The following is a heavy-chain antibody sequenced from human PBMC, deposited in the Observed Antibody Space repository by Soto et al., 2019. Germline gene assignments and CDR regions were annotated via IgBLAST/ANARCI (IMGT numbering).Heavy chain of an antibody. J-gene: IGHJ4*02. CDR2: IWYDGSNK. D-gene: IGHD6-19*01. V-gene: IGHV3-33*01. Sequence: QVQLVESGGSVVQPGRSLRLSCAASRFTFSSYGMHWVRQAPGKWLGCVAVIWYDGSNKFYADSVKGRFAISRDNSTNTLYLQMNSLRAEDTAVYYCARDEGDSGWYYFDYWGQGTLVTVSS. CDR3: ARDEGDSGWYYFDY. CDR1: RFTFSSYG.